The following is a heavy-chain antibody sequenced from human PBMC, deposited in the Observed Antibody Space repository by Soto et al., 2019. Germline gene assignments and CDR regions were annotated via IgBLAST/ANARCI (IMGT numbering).Heavy chain of an antibody. CDR1: GFLFSSHG. V-gene: IGHV3-33*01. CDR2: IWHDGSKI. Sequence: QVQLVESGGGVVQPGRPLRLSCATSGFLFSSHGYHWVRQAPGKGLEWVGAIWHDGSKIYYADSVKGRFTISRDDSKNTLYLQMNSLRAADTAVYHCARDDRITVLNFWGQGTLVTVSS. CDR3: ARDDRITVLNF. D-gene: IGHD2-8*01. J-gene: IGHJ4*02.